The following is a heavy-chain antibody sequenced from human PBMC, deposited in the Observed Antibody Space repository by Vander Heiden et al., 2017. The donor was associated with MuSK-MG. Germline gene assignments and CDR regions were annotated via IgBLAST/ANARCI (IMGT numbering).Heavy chain of an antibody. CDR3: TTGDWSS. J-gene: IGHJ5*02. CDR2: IKSKTEGGTT. V-gene: IGHV3-15*01. Sequence: EVQLVESGGGLVKPGGSLRLSCAASGFTFSNAWMSWVRQAPGKGLEWVGRIKSKTEGGTTDYAAPVKGRFTSSRDDSKNTMYMKMNSLKTEDTAGYDCTTGDWSSWGQGTLVTVSS. D-gene: IGHD3-9*01. CDR1: GFTFSNAW.